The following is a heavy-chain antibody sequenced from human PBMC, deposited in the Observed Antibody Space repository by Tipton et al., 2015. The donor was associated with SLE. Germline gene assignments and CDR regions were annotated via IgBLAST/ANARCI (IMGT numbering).Heavy chain of an antibody. D-gene: IGHD5-18*01. CDR1: GGSINVYY. Sequence: TLSLTCSVSGGSINVYYWSWVRQPPGRGLEWIGYVSYSGSTNYNPSLKRRVTISVDTSKNQFSLKLSSVTAADTAVYYCARQSDTTMVAYFDSWGQGTVVTVSS. CDR3: ARQSDTTMVAYFDS. J-gene: IGHJ4*02. V-gene: IGHV4-59*01. CDR2: VSYSGST.